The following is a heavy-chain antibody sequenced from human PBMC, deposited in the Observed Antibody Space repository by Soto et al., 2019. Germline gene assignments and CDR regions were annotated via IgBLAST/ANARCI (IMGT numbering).Heavy chain of an antibody. CDR1: GDGISEISVF. D-gene: IGHD6-19*01. V-gene: IGHV6-1*01. J-gene: IGHJ4*02. Sequence: SQTLSLTCAISGDGISEISVFWNWFRKSPSRGLEWLGRTYYRSKWSNDYAVSVKSRITINPDTSKNQFSLQLNSVTPEDTAVYYCARGWGIAVADYFDYWGQGTPVTVSS. CDR3: ARGWGIAVADYFDY. CDR2: TYYRSKWSN.